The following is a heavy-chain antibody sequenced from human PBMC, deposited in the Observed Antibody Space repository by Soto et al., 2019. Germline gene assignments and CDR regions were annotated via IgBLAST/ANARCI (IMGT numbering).Heavy chain of an antibody. CDR2: IKEDGSEK. V-gene: IGHV3-7*01. CDR3: VRDWNWNYLL. J-gene: IGHJ4*02. Sequence: GGSLRLSCAASGFTFSACAMHWVRQAPGKGLEWVANIKEDGSEKNYVDSVKGRFTISRDNAKNSLYLQMISLRAEDTAVYFCVRDWNWNYLLWGQGALVTVSS. CDR1: GFTFSACA. D-gene: IGHD1-7*01.